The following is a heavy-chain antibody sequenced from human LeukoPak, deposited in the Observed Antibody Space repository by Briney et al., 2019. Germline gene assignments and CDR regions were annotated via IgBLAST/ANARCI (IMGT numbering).Heavy chain of an antibody. V-gene: IGHV3-23*01. Sequence: PGGSLRLSCAASGFTFSTYAMSSVRQTPGKGLEWVAAISGDNTGTYHANSVKGRFTSSRDRSKNTLHLQMSGLSAEDTARYYCAKAPVGHCSGAFCYHFDSWGQGTLVTVSS. D-gene: IGHD2-15*01. CDR1: GFTFSTYA. CDR3: AKAPVGHCSGAFCYHFDS. CDR2: ISGDNTGT. J-gene: IGHJ4*02.